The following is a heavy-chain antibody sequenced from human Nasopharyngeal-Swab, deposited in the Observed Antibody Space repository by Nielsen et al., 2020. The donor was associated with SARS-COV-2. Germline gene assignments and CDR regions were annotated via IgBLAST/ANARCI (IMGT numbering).Heavy chain of an antibody. CDR1: GGTFSSYA. V-gene: IGHV1-69*04. Sequence: SVKVSCKASGGTFSSYAISWVRQAPGQGLEWMGRIIPILGIANYAPKFQDRVTITADKSTSTAYMELSSLRSEDTAVYYCARSGITIFGVVIGGSGERSVMDVWGQGTTVTVSS. D-gene: IGHD3-3*01. J-gene: IGHJ6*02. CDR2: IIPILGIA. CDR3: ARSGITIFGVVIGGSGERSVMDV.